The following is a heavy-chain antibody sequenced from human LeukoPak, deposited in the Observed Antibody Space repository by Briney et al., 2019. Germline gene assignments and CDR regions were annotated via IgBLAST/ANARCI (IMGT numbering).Heavy chain of an antibody. CDR1: GGSISSSNYY. D-gene: IGHD5-24*01. Sequence: PSETLSLTCTVSGGSISSSNYYWGWIRQPPGKGLEWIGSIYYSGSTYYNPSLKSRVTISVDTSKNQFSLKLSSVTAADTAVYYCARHFYGDGYLVSKSNWFDPWGQGTLVTVSS. CDR3: ARHFYGDGYLVSKSNWFDP. CDR2: IYYSGST. J-gene: IGHJ5*02. V-gene: IGHV4-39*01.